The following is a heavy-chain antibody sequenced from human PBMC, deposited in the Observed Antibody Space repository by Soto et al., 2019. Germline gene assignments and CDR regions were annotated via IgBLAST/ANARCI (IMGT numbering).Heavy chain of an antibody. V-gene: IGHV4-31*03. J-gene: IGHJ6*02. D-gene: IGHD3-22*01. CDR1: GGSISSGGYY. CDR3: ARAGSYGSSGYTPYYYGMDV. CDR2: IYYSGGT. Sequence: PSETLSLTCTVSGGSISSGGYYWSWIRQHPGKGLEWIGYIYYSGGTYYNPSLKSRVTISVDTSKNQFSLKLSSVTAADTAMYYCARAGSYGSSGYTPYYYGMDVWGQGTTVTAP.